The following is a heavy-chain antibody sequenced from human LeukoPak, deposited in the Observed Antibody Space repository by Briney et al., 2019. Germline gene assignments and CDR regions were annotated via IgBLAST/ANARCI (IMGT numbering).Heavy chain of an antibody. D-gene: IGHD3-3*01. CDR1: GFTFKSYA. Sequence: GGSLRLSCAASGFTFKSYAMSWVRQAPGKGLEWVSAIDGSGGSTYYADSVKGRFTISRDNSKNTLYLQMNSLRAEDTAVYYCAREGPAYYDFWSGPNWFDPWGQGTLVTVSS. CDR2: IDGSGGST. CDR3: AREGPAYYDFWSGPNWFDP. J-gene: IGHJ5*02. V-gene: IGHV3-23*01.